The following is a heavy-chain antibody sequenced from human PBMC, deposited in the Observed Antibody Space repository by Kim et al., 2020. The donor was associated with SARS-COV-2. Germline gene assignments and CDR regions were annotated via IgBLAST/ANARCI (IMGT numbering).Heavy chain of an antibody. Sequence: SETLSLTCAVYGGSFSGYYWSWIRQPPGKGLEWIGEINHSGSTNYNPSLKSRVTISVDTSKNQFSLKLSSVTAADTAVYYCARAGSMVRGVIIRNSRGAFDYWGQGTLVTVSS. D-gene: IGHD3-10*01. V-gene: IGHV4-34*01. CDR2: INHSGST. CDR3: ARAGSMVRGVIIRNSRGAFDY. CDR1: GGSFSGYY. J-gene: IGHJ4*02.